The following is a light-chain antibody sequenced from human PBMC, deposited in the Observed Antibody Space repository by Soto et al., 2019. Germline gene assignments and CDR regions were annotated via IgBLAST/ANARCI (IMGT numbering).Light chain of an antibody. J-gene: IGKJ2*01. CDR2: GSS. V-gene: IGKV4-1*01. Sequence: DIVMTQSPDSLAVSLGERATIKCKSSQSVWSTSDYRNYVGWYQRKPGQPPKLLIYGSSTRESGIPDLFSGSVSGTDFTLTISSVRSEDVAVYYCQQYYDIPTFMHTFGQGTRLAIK. CDR3: QQYYDIPTFMHT. CDR1: QSVWSTSDYRNY.